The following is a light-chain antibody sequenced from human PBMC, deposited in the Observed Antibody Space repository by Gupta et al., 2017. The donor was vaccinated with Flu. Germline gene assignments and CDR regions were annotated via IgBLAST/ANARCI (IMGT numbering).Light chain of an antibody. Sequence: YELTQPPSVSVSPGQTASITCSGDKLGNKYVCWYQQKSGQSPVLVIYEDRKRPSGIPERFSGSNSGNTATLTISGTQAMDEDDYYCQAWDSSTVVFGGGTKLTVL. CDR3: QAWDSSTVV. J-gene: IGLJ2*01. CDR1: KLGNKY. V-gene: IGLV3-1*01. CDR2: EDR.